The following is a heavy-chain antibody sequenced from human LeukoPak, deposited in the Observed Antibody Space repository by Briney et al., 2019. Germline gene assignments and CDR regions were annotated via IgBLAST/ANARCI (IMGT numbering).Heavy chain of an antibody. V-gene: IGHV1-69*05. Sequence: SVKVSCKASGGTFSSYAISWVRQAPGQGLEWMGGIIPISGTTNYAQKFQGRVTMTTDESTSTAYMELSSLRSEDTAVYYCARAAGVRYFDDNWFDPWGEGTVVSVSS. CDR3: ARAAGVRYFDDNWFDP. D-gene: IGHD3-9*01. J-gene: IGHJ5*02. CDR2: IIPISGTT. CDR1: GGTFSSYA.